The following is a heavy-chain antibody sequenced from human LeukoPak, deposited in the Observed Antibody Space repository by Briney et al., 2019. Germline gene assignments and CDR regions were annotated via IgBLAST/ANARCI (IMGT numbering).Heavy chain of an antibody. Sequence: GASVKVSCKASRGTFSSYAISWVRQAPGHGLEWMGGIIPIFGTANYAQKFQGRVTITTDESTSTAYMELSSLRSEDTAVYYCARNSGSYSDYYYYYMDVWGKGTTVTVSS. CDR3: ARNSGSYSDYYYYYMDV. D-gene: IGHD1-26*01. CDR1: RGTFSSYA. V-gene: IGHV1-69*05. J-gene: IGHJ6*03. CDR2: IIPIFGTA.